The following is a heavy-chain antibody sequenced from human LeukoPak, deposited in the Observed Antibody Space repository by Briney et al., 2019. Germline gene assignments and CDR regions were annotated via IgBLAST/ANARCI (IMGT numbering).Heavy chain of an antibody. Sequence: GGSLRLSCAASGFIFSTYSMNWVRQAPGKGLEWVALITYDGSHKYYADSVKGRFTISRDNSKNTLYLQMNSLRAEDTAVYYCARDRYSSGYYPIFDYWGQGTLVTVSS. CDR2: ITYDGSHK. V-gene: IGHV3-30*03. CDR1: GFIFSTYS. J-gene: IGHJ4*02. D-gene: IGHD3-22*01. CDR3: ARDRYSSGYYPIFDY.